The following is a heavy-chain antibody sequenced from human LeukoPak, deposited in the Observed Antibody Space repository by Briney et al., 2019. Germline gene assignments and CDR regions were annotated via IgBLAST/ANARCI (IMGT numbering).Heavy chain of an antibody. D-gene: IGHD4-17*01. V-gene: IGHV3-15*01. CDR3: TTKDYGDYSHAFDI. J-gene: IGHJ3*02. CDR1: GFTFSNAW. CDR2: IKSKTDGGTT. Sequence: GGSLRLSCAASGFTFSNAWMSWVRQAPGKGLEWVGRIKSKTDGGTTDYAAPVKGRFTISRDDSKNTLYLQMNSLKTEDTAVYYCTTKDYGDYSHAFDIWGQGTMVTVSS.